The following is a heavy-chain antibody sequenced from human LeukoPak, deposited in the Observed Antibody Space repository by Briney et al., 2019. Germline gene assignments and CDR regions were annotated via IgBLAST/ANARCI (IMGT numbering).Heavy chain of an antibody. CDR3: ARVIVVVTGNYMDV. CDR1: GFTFSTYG. D-gene: IGHD2-21*02. V-gene: IGHV3-48*04. Sequence: GGSLRLSCAASGFTFSTYGMHWVRQAPGKGLEWVSYISSSGSTKYYADSVKGRFTISRDNAKNSLYLQMNSLRAEDTAVYYCARVIVVVTGNYMDVWGQGTMVTVSS. CDR2: ISSSGSTK. J-gene: IGHJ3*01.